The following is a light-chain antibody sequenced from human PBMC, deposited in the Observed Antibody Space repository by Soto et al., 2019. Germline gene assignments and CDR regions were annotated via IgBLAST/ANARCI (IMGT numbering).Light chain of an antibody. Sequence: EIVITHSPSTLSVSPLNSATLSCRTSQSVSNNLTWYQQKPGQPPRLLIYGASTRATGVPGRFSGSGSGTDFTLTISSLEPEDFAVYYCHQRSNWPWTFGQGTKVDIK. CDR1: QSVSNN. J-gene: IGKJ1*01. CDR3: HQRSNWPWT. CDR2: GAS. V-gene: IGKV3-15*01.